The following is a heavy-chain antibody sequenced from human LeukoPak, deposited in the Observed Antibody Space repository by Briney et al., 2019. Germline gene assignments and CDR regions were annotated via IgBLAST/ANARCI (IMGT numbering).Heavy chain of an antibody. D-gene: IGHD2-2*01. CDR3: ARRGYCISTSCSLDY. CDR2: INHSGGSP. J-gene: IGHJ4*02. Sequence: GASVKVSCKASGYTFSSYYIHWVRQAPEQGLEWMGIINHSGGSPSYAQTFQGRVTLTRDTSTSTVYMDLSSLRSEDTAVYYCARRGYCISTSCSLDYWGQGPLVTVPS. CDR1: GYTFSSYY. V-gene: IGHV1-46*01.